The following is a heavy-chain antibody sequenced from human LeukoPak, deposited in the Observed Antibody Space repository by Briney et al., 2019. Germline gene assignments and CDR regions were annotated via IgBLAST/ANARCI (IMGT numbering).Heavy chain of an antibody. CDR2: IYWNDDK. V-gene: IGHV2-5*01. J-gene: IGHJ5*02. D-gene: IGHD3-3*01. Sequence: ESGPTLVNPTQTLTLTCTFSGFSLSTSGVGVGWIRQPPGKALEWLALIYWNDDKRYSPSLKSRLTITKDTSKNQVVLTMNNMDPVDTATYYCAHDSRYDFWSGYPMEDNWFDPWGQGTLVTVSS. CDR1: GFSLSTSGVG. CDR3: AHDSRYDFWSGYPMEDNWFDP.